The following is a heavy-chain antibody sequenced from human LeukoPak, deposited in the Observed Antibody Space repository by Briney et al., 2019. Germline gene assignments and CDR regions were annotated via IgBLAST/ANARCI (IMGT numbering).Heavy chain of an antibody. CDR1: GYSFTSYG. D-gene: IGHD4-11*01. CDR3: ARDSPTGESVENWFDP. CDR2: ISTYNDNT. J-gene: IGHJ5*02. V-gene: IGHV1-18*01. Sequence: GASVKVSCKASGYSFTSYGISWVRQAPGQGLEWMGWISTYNDNTNYAQMLQGRVTMIIDTSTSTAYMELRSLRSDDTAVYYCARDSPTGESVENWFDPWGQGTLVTVSS.